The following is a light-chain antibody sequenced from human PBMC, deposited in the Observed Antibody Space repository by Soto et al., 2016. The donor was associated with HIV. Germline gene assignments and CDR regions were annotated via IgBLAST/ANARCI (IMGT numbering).Light chain of an antibody. V-gene: IGLV3-21*03. CDR1: NIGRKS. CDR3: QVWDETSDSAV. Sequence: YVLTQPPSVSVAPGKTATITCGGDNIGRKSVNWYQQKPGQAPVLVVYDDTDRPSGISGRFAGSNSVSAATLTITKVEFGDEADYYCQVWDETSDSAVFAGGTKVTVL. CDR2: DDT. J-gene: IGLJ2*01.